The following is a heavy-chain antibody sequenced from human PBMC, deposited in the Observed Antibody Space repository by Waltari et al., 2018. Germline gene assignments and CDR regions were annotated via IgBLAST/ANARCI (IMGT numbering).Heavy chain of an antibody. J-gene: IGHJ5*02. CDR1: GASISSRRYC. V-gene: IGHV4-39*07. Sequence: LQLQESGPGLVKPSANLSLTCTVPGASISSRRYCWGGIRQSPGKGLEWIGTLYYGGSTYYNPSLGSRVTISVDTSKNEFSLRLTSVTAADAAVYYCARDHFSDLWFGFNWFDPWGQGTLVSVSS. D-gene: IGHD3-3*01. CDR3: ARDHFSDLWFGFNWFDP. CDR2: LYYGGST.